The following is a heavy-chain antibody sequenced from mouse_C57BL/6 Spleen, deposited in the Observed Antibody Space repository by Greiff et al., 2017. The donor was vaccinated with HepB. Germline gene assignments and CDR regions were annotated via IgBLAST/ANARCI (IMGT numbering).Heavy chain of an antibody. V-gene: IGHV1-54*01. Sequence: VQLQESGAELVRPGTSVKVSCKASGYAFTNYLIEWVKQRPGQGLEWIGVINPGSGGTNYNEKFKGKATLTADKSSSTAYMQLSSLTSEDSAVYFCARTYDYPDYWGQGTTLTVSS. CDR3: ARTYDYPDY. CDR1: GYAFTNYL. J-gene: IGHJ2*01. CDR2: INPGSGGT. D-gene: IGHD2-4*01.